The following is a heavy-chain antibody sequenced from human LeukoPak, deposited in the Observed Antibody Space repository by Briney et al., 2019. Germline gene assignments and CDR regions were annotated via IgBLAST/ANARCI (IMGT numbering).Heavy chain of an antibody. D-gene: IGHD1-14*01. V-gene: IGHV3-53*01. CDR2: TYSDGNT. CDR1: GFTVSNNY. Sequence: SGGSLRLSCAASGFTVSNNYMSWVRQAPGKGLEWVSITYSDGNTNHAVSVKGRFTISRDTSQNTLSLQMNSLRAEDTAVYYCVRKNQDFNAAFDIWGQGTVVTVSS. J-gene: IGHJ3*02. CDR3: VRKNQDFNAAFDI.